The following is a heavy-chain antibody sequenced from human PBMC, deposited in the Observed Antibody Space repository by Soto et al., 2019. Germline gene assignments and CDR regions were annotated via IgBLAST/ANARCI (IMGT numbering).Heavy chain of an antibody. V-gene: IGHV1-18*01. CDR3: ARHVTPPPIVATTEDYNWFDP. CDR1: GYTFTSYG. J-gene: IGHJ5*02. Sequence: ASVKVSCKASGYTFTSYGISWVRQAPGQGLEWMGWISAYNGNTNYAQKLQGRVTMTTDTSTSTAYMELSSLKASDTAMYCCARHVTPPPIVATTEDYNWFDPWGQGTLVTVSS. CDR2: ISAYNGNT. D-gene: IGHD5-12*01.